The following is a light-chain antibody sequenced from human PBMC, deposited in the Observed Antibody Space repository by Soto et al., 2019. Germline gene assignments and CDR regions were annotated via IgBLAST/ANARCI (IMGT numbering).Light chain of an antibody. CDR3: CSYAGSSTYV. J-gene: IGLJ1*01. CDR2: EGS. CDR1: SSDVGSYNL. Sequence: QSVLTQPASVSGSPGQSITISCTGTSSDVGSYNLVSWYKQHPGKAPKLMIYEGSKRPSGVSNRFSGSKSGNTASLTISGLQAEDEADYYCCSYAGSSTYVFGTGTKVT. V-gene: IGLV2-23*01.